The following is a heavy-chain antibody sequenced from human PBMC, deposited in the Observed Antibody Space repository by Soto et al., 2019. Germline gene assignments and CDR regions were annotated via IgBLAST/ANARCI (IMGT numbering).Heavy chain of an antibody. J-gene: IGHJ6*02. CDR3: ASGGYCSGGSCYSDYYGMDV. CDR1: GGSISSSNW. Sequence: SETLSLTCAVSGGSISSSNWWSWVRQPPGKGLEWIGEIYHSGSTNYNPPLKSRVTISVDKSKSQFSLKLSSVTAADTAVYYCASGGYCSGGSCYSDYYGMDVWGQGTTVTVSS. CDR2: IYHSGST. D-gene: IGHD2-15*01. V-gene: IGHV4-4*02.